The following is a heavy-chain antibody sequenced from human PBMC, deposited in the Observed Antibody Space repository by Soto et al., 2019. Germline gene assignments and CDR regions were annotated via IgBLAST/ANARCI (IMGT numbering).Heavy chain of an antibody. D-gene: IGHD6-19*01. Sequence: ASVKVSCKASGYIFAAYSMHWVRQAPGQGLEWVGWFNPNSGDTIYAQKFQGRVTLTGDTSISTAYMELYSLTSDDTAVYYCAREASAVISLDYWGQGTLVTVSS. CDR3: AREASAVISLDY. CDR2: FNPNSGDT. V-gene: IGHV1-2*02. CDR1: GYIFAAYS. J-gene: IGHJ4*02.